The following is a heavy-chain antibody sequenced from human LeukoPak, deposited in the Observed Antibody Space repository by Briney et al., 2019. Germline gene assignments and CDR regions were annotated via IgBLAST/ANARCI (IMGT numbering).Heavy chain of an antibody. CDR1: GFPFSSYS. D-gene: IGHD6-19*01. CDR3: ARDVSVAVDY. V-gene: IGHV3-48*04. J-gene: IGHJ4*02. CDR2: ISSSSSTI. Sequence: GGSLRLSCAASGFPFSSYSMNWVRQAPGKGLEWVSYISSSSSTIYYADSVKGRFTISRDNAKNSLYLQMNSLRAEDTAVYYCARDVSVAVDYWGQGTLVTVSS.